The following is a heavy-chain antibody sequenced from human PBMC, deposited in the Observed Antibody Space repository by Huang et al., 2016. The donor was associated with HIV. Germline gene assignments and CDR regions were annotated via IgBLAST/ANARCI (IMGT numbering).Heavy chain of an antibody. CDR3: ARPRMTATSSDSTWSFFDS. CDR1: GGSLREHY. Sequence: QVQLQQWGAGLLKPSGVLSLTCAVYGGSLREHYWTWIRLSPGKRLEWIGELNHRGCSTYNTSLRRRVTMSGDMAKNQFSLNLTSLTAADTAVYYCARPRMTATSSDSTWSFFDSWGQGTLVIVSS. V-gene: IGHV4-34*02. D-gene: IGHD2-21*02. J-gene: IGHJ4*02. CDR2: LNHRGCS.